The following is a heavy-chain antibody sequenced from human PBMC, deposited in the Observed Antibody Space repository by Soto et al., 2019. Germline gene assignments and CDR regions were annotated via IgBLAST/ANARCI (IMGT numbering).Heavy chain of an antibody. D-gene: IGHD6-19*01. J-gene: IGHJ5*02. Sequence: QVQLVESGGGVVQPGRSLRLSCAASGFTFSSYGMHWVRQAPGKGLEWVAVISYYGSNKYYADSVKGRFTISRDNSKNTLYLQMNSLRAEDTAVYYCANSGSGWYKWFDPWGQGTLVTVSS. CDR2: ISYYGSNK. CDR3: ANSGSGWYKWFDP. CDR1: GFTFSSYG. V-gene: IGHV3-30*18.